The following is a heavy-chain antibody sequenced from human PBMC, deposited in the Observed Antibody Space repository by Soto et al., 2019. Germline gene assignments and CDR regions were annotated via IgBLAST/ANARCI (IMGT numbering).Heavy chain of an antibody. Sequence: EVQLVESGGGLVQPGGSLRLSCAASGFTFSTYWMHWIRQVPGKGLEWVSGINSDASHTYYADSVKGRFTITRDHANNTLPLEMKRLRADDTAVYYCFTSGLWIITTCTGNGFDLWGQGTVVTVSS. CDR2: INSDASHT. CDR3: FTSGLWIITTCTGNGFDL. V-gene: IGHV3-74*01. CDR1: GFTFSTYW. D-gene: IGHD2-2*01. J-gene: IGHJ5*02.